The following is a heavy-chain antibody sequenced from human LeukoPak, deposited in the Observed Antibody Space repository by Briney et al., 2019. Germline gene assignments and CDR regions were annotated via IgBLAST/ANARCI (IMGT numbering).Heavy chain of an antibody. J-gene: IGHJ4*02. CDR1: GFTFSSYA. V-gene: IGHV3-23*01. CDR3: ARDGIAAAGLY. CDR2: ISSSGGST. D-gene: IGHD6-13*01. Sequence: GGSLRLSCVASGFTFSSYAMNWVRQAPGKGLEWISAISSSGGSTYYADSVKGRFTISRDNSKNTLYLQMSSLRAEDTALYYCARDGIAAAGLYWGQGTLVTVSS.